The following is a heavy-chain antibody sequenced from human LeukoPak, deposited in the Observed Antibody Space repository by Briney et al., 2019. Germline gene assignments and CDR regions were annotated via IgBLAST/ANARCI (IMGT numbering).Heavy chain of an antibody. V-gene: IGHV3-23*01. CDR3: AKVPQAYCSGGSCYYDY. J-gene: IGHJ4*02. CDR1: GFTFSSYA. Sequence: GGSLRLSCAASGFTFSSYAMSWVRQAPGKGLEWVSAISGSGGSTYYADSVKGRFTISRDNSKNTLYLQMNSLRAEDTAVYYCAKVPQAYCSGGSCYYDYWGQGTLVTVSS. D-gene: IGHD2-15*01. CDR2: ISGSGGST.